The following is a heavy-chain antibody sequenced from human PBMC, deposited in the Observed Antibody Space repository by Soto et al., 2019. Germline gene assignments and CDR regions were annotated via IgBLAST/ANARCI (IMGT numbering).Heavy chain of an antibody. D-gene: IGHD3-3*01. V-gene: IGHV3-15*07. Sequence: PGGSLRLSCAASGFTFSNAWMNWVRQAPGKGLEWVGRIKSKTDGGTTDYAAPVKGRFTISRDDSKNTLYLQMNSLKTEDTAVYYCTTEHPRYQEWLLSPDYYYGMDVWGQGTTVTVSS. CDR2: IKSKTDGGTT. CDR3: TTEHPRYQEWLLSPDYYYGMDV. J-gene: IGHJ6*02. CDR1: GFTFSNAW.